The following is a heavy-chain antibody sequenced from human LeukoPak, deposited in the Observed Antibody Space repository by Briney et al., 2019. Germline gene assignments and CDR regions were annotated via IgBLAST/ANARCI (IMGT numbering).Heavy chain of an antibody. V-gene: IGHV3-21*04. D-gene: IGHD6-19*01. CDR1: GFTFSSYS. CDR3: AKDESEGIAVAGTFY. J-gene: IGHJ4*02. CDR2: ISSSSSYI. Sequence: PGGSLRLSCAASGFTFSSYSMNWVRQAPGKGLEWVSSISSSSSYIYYADSVNRRFTISRDNSKNTLYLQMNSLRAEDTAVYYCAKDESEGIAVAGTFYWGQGTLVTVSS.